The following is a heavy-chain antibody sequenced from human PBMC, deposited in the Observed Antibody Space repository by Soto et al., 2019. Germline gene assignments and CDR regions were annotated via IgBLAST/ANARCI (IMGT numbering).Heavy chain of an antibody. CDR3: VREALPLYDDNGYYAMAAFDI. Sequence: PGGSLRLSCGVSGFPFSNYTMHWVRQAPGKGLEWVSYISSSGGTIYYADSVKGRFTVSRDNAKNSLYLQVNSLRDEDTAVYYCVREALPLYDDNGYYAMAAFDIWGQGIMVTVSS. J-gene: IGHJ3*02. CDR2: ISSSGGTI. V-gene: IGHV3-48*02. D-gene: IGHD3-22*01. CDR1: GFPFSNYT.